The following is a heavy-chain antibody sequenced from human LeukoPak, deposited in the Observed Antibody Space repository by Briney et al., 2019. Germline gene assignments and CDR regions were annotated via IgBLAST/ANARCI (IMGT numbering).Heavy chain of an antibody. V-gene: IGHV3-53*01. Sequence: GGSLRLSCAVSGFTVSNDYMSWVRQAPGKGLEWVSVIYGGGDTYYADSVRGRFTISRDNFENTLFLQMDSLRPEDTAVYCTRLLPSSHHFFDFWGQGTLVTVSS. CDR3: TRLLPSSHHFFDF. CDR2: IYGGGDT. D-gene: IGHD6-6*01. J-gene: IGHJ4*02. CDR1: GFTVSNDY.